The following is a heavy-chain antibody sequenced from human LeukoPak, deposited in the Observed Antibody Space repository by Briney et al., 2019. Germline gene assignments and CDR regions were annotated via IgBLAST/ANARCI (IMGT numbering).Heavy chain of an antibody. CDR2: ISYDGSNK. CDR1: GFTFSSYA. CDR3: AKEGPSDFDSSGYYRAGLSSLDY. D-gene: IGHD3-22*01. J-gene: IGHJ4*02. V-gene: IGHV3-30*04. Sequence: GGSLRLSCAASGFTFSSYAMHWVRQAPGKGLEWVAVISYDGSNKYYADSVKGRFTISRDNSKNTLYLQMNSLRAEDTAVYYCAKEGPSDFDSSGYYRAGLSSLDYWGQGTLVTVSS.